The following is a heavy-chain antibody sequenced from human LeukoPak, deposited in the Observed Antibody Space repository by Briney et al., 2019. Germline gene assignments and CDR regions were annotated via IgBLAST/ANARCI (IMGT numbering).Heavy chain of an antibody. CDR3: AREPPRAGKFDY. Sequence: GGSLRLSCAASGFTFSGYSMNWVRQAPGKGLEWVWYISSSSSTIYYADSGKGRFTISRDNAKNSLYLQMNSLRADDTAVYYCAREPPRAGKFDYWGQGTLVTVSS. V-gene: IGHV3-48*01. CDR2: ISSSSSTI. J-gene: IGHJ4*02. CDR1: GFTFSGYS.